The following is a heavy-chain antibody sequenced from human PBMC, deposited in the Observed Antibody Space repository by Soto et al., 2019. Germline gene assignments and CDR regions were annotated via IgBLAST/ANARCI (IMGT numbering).Heavy chain of an antibody. D-gene: IGHD6-13*01. CDR2: IYHSGST. V-gene: IGHV4-30-2*05. CDR1: GGSISSGGYS. J-gene: IGHJ4*02. CDR3: ARTSGYSSSSFDY. Sequence: PSETLSLTCAVSGGSISSGGYSWSWIRQPPGKGLEWIGYIYHSGSTYYXPSLXXXXXXXTDTSTSTAYMELRSLRSDDTAVYYCARTSGYSSSSFDYWGQGTLVTVSS.